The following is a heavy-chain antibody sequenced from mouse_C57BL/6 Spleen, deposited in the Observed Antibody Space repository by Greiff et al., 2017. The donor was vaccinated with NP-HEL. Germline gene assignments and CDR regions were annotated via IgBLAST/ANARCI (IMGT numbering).Heavy chain of an antibody. V-gene: IGHV14-1*01. D-gene: IGHD1-1*01. Sequence: VHVKQSGAELVRPGASVKLSCTASGFNIKDYYMHWVKQRPEQGLEWIGRIDPEDGDTEYAPKFQGKATMTADTSSNTAYLQLSSLTSEDTAVYYCTTLGITTVVATDFDYWGQGTTLTVSS. CDR3: TTLGITTVVATDFDY. CDR2: IDPEDGDT. CDR1: GFNIKDYY. J-gene: IGHJ2*01.